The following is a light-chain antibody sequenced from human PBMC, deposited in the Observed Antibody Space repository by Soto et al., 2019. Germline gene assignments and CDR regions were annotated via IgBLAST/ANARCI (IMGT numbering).Light chain of an antibody. J-gene: IGKJ1*01. Sequence: EIVLTQSPATLSLSPGERATLSCRASQSVSSYLAWYQQKPGQAPRLLIYDASNRATGIPARFSGSGSGTDFTLTISRLEPEDFAVYYCQQYGSSPPRTFGQGTKVDIK. CDR3: QQYGSSPPRT. CDR1: QSVSSY. CDR2: DAS. V-gene: IGKV3-11*01.